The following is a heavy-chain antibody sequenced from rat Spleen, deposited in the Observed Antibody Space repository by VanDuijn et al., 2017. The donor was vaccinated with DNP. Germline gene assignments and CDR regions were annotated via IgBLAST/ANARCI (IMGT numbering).Heavy chain of an antibody. J-gene: IGHJ2*01. V-gene: IGHV5-29*01. D-gene: IGHD1-11*01. CDR2: LSFDGSST. CDR3: ARGPNYGGYADYFDY. Sequence: EVQLVESGGGLVQAGRSLKLSCTASGFTFSNYVMAWVRQTPTKGLEWVAALSFDGSSTYYRDSVKGRFTISRDNAKSTLYLQVNSLRSEDTATYYCARGPNYGGYADYFDYWGQGVMVTVSS. CDR1: GFTFSNYV.